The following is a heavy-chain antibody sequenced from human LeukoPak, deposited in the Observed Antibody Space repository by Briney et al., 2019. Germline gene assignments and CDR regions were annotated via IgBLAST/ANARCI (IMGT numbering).Heavy chain of an antibody. V-gene: IGHV1-46*01. J-gene: IGHJ5*02. CDR2: INPSGGST. CDR1: GYTFTSYY. CDR3: ARETGDDSSGFYDVFDP. D-gene: IGHD6-19*01. Sequence: ASVKVSCKASGYTFTSYYTHWVRQAPGQGLEWMGIINPSGGSTSYAQKFQGRVTMTRDTSTSTVYMELSSLRSEDTAVYYCARETGDDSSGFYDVFDPWGQGTLVTVSS.